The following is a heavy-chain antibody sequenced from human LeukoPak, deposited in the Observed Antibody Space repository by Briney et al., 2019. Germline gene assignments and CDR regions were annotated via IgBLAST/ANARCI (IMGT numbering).Heavy chain of an antibody. Sequence: PSETLSLTCTVSGGSIRNYYWNWIRQPPGKGLEWIGYIFYTGSTSYNPSLKSRVTISVDTSKNQFSLKLSSVTAADTAVYYCARLISGTSDVTFDSWGQGTLVTVSS. CDR3: ARLISGTSDVTFDS. J-gene: IGHJ4*02. D-gene: IGHD6-25*01. CDR1: GGSIRNYY. CDR2: IFYTGST. V-gene: IGHV4-59*01.